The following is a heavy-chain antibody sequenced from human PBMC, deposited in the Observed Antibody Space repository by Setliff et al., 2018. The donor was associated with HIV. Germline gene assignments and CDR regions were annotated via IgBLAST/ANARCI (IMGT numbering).Heavy chain of an antibody. Sequence: SETLSLTCIVSGGSISGYYWSWIRQPAEKGLEWIGRIYSSGSINYNPSLKSRVTISVDTSKNQFSLKLTSVTAADTAVYYCARDLPELTGRSFDPWGQGMLVTVSS. V-gene: IGHV4-4*07. CDR2: IYSSGSI. CDR3: ARDLPELTGRSFDP. CDR1: GGSISGYY. J-gene: IGHJ5*02. D-gene: IGHD7-27*01.